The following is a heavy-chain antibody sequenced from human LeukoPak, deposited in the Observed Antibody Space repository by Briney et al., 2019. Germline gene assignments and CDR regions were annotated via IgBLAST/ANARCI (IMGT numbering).Heavy chain of an antibody. Sequence: GGSLRLSCAASGFTFSSYWMGWVRQAPGKGLEWVANIKKDGSEKFYVDSVKGRFTISRDNAKNSLYLQMNSLRAEDTAVYYCARVVGPPYYGSEPAGFDPWGQGTLVTVSS. CDR3: ARVVGPPYYGSEPAGFDP. CDR1: GFTFSSYW. D-gene: IGHD3-10*01. J-gene: IGHJ5*02. CDR2: IKKDGSEK. V-gene: IGHV3-7*02.